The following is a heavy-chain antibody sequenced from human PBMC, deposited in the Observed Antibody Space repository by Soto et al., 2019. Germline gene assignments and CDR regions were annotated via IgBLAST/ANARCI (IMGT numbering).Heavy chain of an antibody. D-gene: IGHD2-21*02. J-gene: IGHJ6*02. CDR1: AFSLSTGGVG. V-gene: IGHV2-5*02. CDR3: IQSRCGGDCLQSYASYYYYGMDV. Sequence: QITLKESGPTLVKPTQTLTLTCTFSAFSLSTGGVGVGWIRQPPGKALEWLALIYWDDDKRYSPSLRSRLTITQHTSKTQLVLTMTNVYPVDTATYYCIQSRCGGDCLQSYASYYYYGMDVRGQGTTVTVSS. CDR2: IYWDDDK.